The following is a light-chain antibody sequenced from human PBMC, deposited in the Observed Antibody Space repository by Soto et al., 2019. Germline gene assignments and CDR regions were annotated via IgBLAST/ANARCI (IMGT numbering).Light chain of an antibody. J-gene: IGLJ2*01. CDR1: RSDLGGYIY. V-gene: IGLV2-14*01. CDR3: SSYTSSSTLV. Sequence: QSALTQPASVSGSPGQSITISCTGTRSDLGGYIYVSWYQQHPGKAPKVMIYEVSNRPSGVSNRFSGSKSGNTASLTISGLQAEDEAEYYCSSYTSSSTLVFGGGTKLTVL. CDR2: EVS.